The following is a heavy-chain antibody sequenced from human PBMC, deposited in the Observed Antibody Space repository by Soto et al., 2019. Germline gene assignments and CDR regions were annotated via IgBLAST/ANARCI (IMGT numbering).Heavy chain of an antibody. V-gene: IGHV4-34*01. D-gene: IGHD2-2*01. CDR3: AREGDQLPSYYYYYGMDV. CDR2: INHSGST. J-gene: IGHJ6*02. Sequence: SETLSLTCAVYGGSFSGYYWSWIRQPPGKGLEWIGEINHSGSTNYNPSLKSRVTISVDTSKNQFSLKLSSVTAADTAVYYCAREGDQLPSYYYYYGMDVWGQGTTVTVSS. CDR1: GGSFSGYY.